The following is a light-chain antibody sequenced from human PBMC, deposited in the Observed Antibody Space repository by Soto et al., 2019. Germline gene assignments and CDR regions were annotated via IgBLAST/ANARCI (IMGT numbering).Light chain of an antibody. CDR2: DVS. CDR3: SSYTNNNKMV. Sequence: QSALTQPASVSGSPGQSITISCTGTSSDVGGYNYVSWYQHQSGKPPKLMIYDVSNRPSGVSNRFSGSKSGNTASLTISGLQAEDAADYYCSSYTNNNKMVFGGGTKVTVL. V-gene: IGLV2-14*03. CDR1: SSDVGGYNY. J-gene: IGLJ2*01.